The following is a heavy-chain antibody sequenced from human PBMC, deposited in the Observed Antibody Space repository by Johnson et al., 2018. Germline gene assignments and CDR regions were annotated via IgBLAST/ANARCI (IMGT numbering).Heavy chain of an antibody. Sequence: VQLVESGGGLVQPGGSLRLSCAASGFNVSSNYMSWVRQAPGKGLEWVSVIYSGGYISYADSVKGRFTISRDNSKNPLYLQMNSLRADDTAVDYCARDRSGSSGTYRYYYMDVWGKGSTVAVSS. CDR2: IYSGGYI. D-gene: IGHD1-26*01. V-gene: IGHV3-66*02. J-gene: IGHJ6*03. CDR3: ARDRSGSSGTYRYYYMDV. CDR1: GFNVSSNY.